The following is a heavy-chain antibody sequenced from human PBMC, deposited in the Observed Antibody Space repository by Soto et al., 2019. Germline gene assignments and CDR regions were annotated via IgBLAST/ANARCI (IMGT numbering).Heavy chain of an antibody. V-gene: IGHV1-18*01. CDR2: ISAYNGNT. D-gene: IGHD6-13*01. Sequence: QVQLVQSGAEVKKPGASVKVSCKASGYTFTSYGISWVRQAPGQGLEWMGWISAYNGNTNYAQKLQGRVTMTTDTPTSTAYMELMSLRSDDTAVYYCARAPGYSSSWFVYWFDPWGQGTLVTVSS. J-gene: IGHJ5*02. CDR1: GYTFTSYG. CDR3: ARAPGYSSSWFVYWFDP.